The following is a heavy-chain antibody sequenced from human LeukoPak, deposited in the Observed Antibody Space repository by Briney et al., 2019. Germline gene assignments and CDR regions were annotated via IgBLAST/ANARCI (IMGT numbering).Heavy chain of an antibody. CDR3: ARVLEMATIMSAFDI. CDR2: IILIFGTA. V-gene: IGHV1-69*05. J-gene: IGHJ3*02. CDR1: GGTFSSYA. Sequence: ASVKVSCKASGGTFSSYAISWVRQAPGQGLEWMGGIILIFGTANYAQKFQGRVTITTDESTSTAYMELSSLRSEDTAVYYCARVLEMATIMSAFDIWGQGTMVTVYS. D-gene: IGHD5-24*01.